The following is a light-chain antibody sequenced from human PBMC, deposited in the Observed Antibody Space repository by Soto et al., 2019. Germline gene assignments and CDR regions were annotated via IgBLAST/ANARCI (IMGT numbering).Light chain of an antibody. J-gene: IGKJ4*01. V-gene: IGKV3-20*01. CDR2: HAS. CDR1: QSVSSSY. Sequence: ENVLTQSPGTLSLSPGERATLSSRASQSVSSSYLAWYQQKPGQTPRLLIDHASNRATGIPDRFSGSGSGTDSTLTISRLEPEDFAVYYCQQYGDSLLTFGGGTKVEIK. CDR3: QQYGDSLLT.